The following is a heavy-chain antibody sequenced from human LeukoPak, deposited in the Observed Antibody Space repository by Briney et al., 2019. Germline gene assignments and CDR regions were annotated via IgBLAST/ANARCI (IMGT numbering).Heavy chain of an antibody. Sequence: PGGSPRLSCAASGFTFSGSGMNWVRQAPGRGLEWVSYINSSSTPIYYADSVQGRFTISRDNAKNSLYLQMNSLRAEDTAVYYCARDFSINLNYWGQGILVTVSS. V-gene: IGHV3-48*01. CDR1: GFTFSGSG. D-gene: IGHD3-10*01. CDR2: INSSSTPI. CDR3: ARDFSINLNY. J-gene: IGHJ4*02.